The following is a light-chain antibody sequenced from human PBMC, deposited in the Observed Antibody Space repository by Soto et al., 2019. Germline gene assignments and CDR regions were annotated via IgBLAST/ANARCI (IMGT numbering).Light chain of an antibody. Sequence: EIVLTQSPGTLSLSPGERATLSCRADRSVSDTLLTWFQQKPGQAPRLLTYGASTRATGIPARFSGSGSGTEFTLTISSLQPEDFAVYYCQQYYNWPRTFGQGTKVDIK. CDR2: GAS. J-gene: IGKJ1*01. CDR3: QQYYNWPRT. CDR1: RSVSDTL. V-gene: IGKV3-15*01.